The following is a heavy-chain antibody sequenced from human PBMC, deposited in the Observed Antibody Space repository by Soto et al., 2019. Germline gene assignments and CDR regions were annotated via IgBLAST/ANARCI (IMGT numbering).Heavy chain of an antibody. D-gene: IGHD3-9*01. CDR1: GDSIGSTNW. CDR3: ARGFPRTYYNIFTGVLDF. CDR2: IYHNGET. J-gene: IGHJ6*02. Sequence: SETRSLTCLVSGDSIGSTNWWTWVRQPPGKGLEWIGEIYHNGETNYNPSLRSRVSISVDKSKNQFFLRLNSVTAADTAVYYCARGFPRTYYNIFTGVLDFRGQGTTDTVSS. V-gene: IGHV4-4*02.